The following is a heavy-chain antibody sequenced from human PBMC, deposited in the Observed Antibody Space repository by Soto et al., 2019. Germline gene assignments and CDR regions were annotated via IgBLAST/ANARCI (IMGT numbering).Heavy chain of an antibody. CDR2: IWYDGSSK. D-gene: IGHD3-22*01. CDR1: GFTFSSYG. V-gene: IGHV3-33*01. CDR3: ARDRVTMIVVDYYFDY. J-gene: IGHJ4*02. Sequence: PGGSLRLSCAASGFTFSSYGMHWVRQAPGKGLEWVAVIWYDGSSKYYADSVKGRFTISRDNSKNTLYLQMNSLRAEDTAVYYCARDRVTMIVVDYYFDYWGQGTLVTVSS.